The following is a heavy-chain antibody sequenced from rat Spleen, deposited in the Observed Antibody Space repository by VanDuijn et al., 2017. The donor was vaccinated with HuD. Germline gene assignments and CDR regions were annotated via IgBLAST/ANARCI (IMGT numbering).Heavy chain of an antibody. CDR3: ARGVMYTTDSPFDY. Sequence: EVQLVESGGGLVQPGRSLKLSCAASGFTFNKYDMAWVRQAPTKGLEWVATISYDGSSTYYRDSVKGRFTISRDNAKSTLYLQMDSLRSEDTATYYCARGVMYTTDSPFDYWGQGVMVTVSS. J-gene: IGHJ2*01. D-gene: IGHD1-6*01. CDR2: ISYDGSST. V-gene: IGHV5-29*01. CDR1: GFTFNKYD.